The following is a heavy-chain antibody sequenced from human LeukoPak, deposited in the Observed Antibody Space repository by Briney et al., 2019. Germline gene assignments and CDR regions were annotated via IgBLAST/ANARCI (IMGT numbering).Heavy chain of an antibody. V-gene: IGHV4-59*01. Sequence: LRLSCAASGFTFSSYAMSWVRQAPGKGLEWIGSIYYSGSTNYNPSLKSRVTISVDTSKNQFSLKLSSVTAADTAVYYCARGGDPAAFDIWGQGTMVTVSS. CDR3: ARGGDPAAFDI. J-gene: IGHJ3*02. D-gene: IGHD3-16*01. CDR2: IYYSGST. CDR1: GFTFSSYA.